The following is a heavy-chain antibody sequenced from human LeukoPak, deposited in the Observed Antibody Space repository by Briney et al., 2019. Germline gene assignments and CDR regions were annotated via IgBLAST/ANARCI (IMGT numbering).Heavy chain of an antibody. J-gene: IGHJ4*02. CDR3: ARDARDFWSGYSDY. D-gene: IGHD3-3*01. CDR1: GFTFSTFA. Sequence: GGSLRLSCAASGFTFSTFAMIWVRQPPGKGLEWVSSIFPSGGEIHYADSVRGRFTISRDNSKSTLSLQMNSLRAEDTAVYYCARDARDFWSGYSDYWGQGTLVTVSS. CDR2: IFPSGGEI. V-gene: IGHV3-23*01.